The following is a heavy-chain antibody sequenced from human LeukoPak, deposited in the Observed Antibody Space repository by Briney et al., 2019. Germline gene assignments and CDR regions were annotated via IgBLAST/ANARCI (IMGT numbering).Heavy chain of an antibody. CDR2: IYASGST. CDR3: ARDSNLEYSSSRGLGR. CDR1: GGSLSSYY. J-gene: IGHJ4*02. Sequence: SETLSLICTVSGGSLSSYYWSWIRQPAGKGLEWIGRIYASGSTYYNPSLKSRVTMSVDTSKNQFSLRLTTVTAADTAVYCARDSNLEYSSSRGLGRWGQGTLVTVSS. D-gene: IGHD6-6*01. V-gene: IGHV4-4*07.